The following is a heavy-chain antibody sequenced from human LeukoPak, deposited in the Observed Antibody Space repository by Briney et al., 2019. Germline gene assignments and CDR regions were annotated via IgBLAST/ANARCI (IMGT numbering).Heavy chain of an antibody. CDR3: AREIIGYYDILTGYNRVNFDY. D-gene: IGHD3-9*01. CDR2: INPNSGGT. J-gene: IGHJ4*02. Sequence: ASVKVSCKASGYTFTGYYMHWVRQAPGQGLEWMGWINPNSGGTNYAQKFQGRVTMTRDTSISTAYMELSRLRSDDTAVYYCAREIIGYYDILTGYNRVNFDYWGQGTLVTVSS. V-gene: IGHV1-2*02. CDR1: GYTFTGYY.